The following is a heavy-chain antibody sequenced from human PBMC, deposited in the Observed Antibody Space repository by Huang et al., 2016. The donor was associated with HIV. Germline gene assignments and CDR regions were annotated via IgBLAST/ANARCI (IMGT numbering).Heavy chain of an antibody. Sequence: EVQLVESGGGLVQPGTSLRLSCAASGFTCGDFNMIGVRQAPGKGREWSSYISSSSNSKRYADSVKGRVTIARDNARNSLYLQLKSLRVEDTAVYYCARESCSGGTCYLFDFWGQGVLVTVSS. V-gene: IGHV3-48*04. CDR2: ISSSSNSK. J-gene: IGHJ4*02. CDR1: GFTCGDFN. CDR3: ARESCSGGTCYLFDF. D-gene: IGHD2-15*01.